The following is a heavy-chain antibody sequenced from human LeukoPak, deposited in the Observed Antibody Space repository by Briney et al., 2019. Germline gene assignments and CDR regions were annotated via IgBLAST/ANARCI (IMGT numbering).Heavy chain of an antibody. J-gene: IGHJ3*02. CDR2: TSSSSSYI. V-gene: IGHV3-21*04. CDR1: GFTFSSYS. Sequence: GGSLRLSCAASGFTFSSYSMNWVRQAPGKGLEWVSSTSSSSSYIYYADSVKGRFTISRDNAKNSLYLQMNSLRAEDTAVYYCAKLPGIAAAGGAFDIWGQGTMVTVSS. CDR3: AKLPGIAAAGGAFDI. D-gene: IGHD6-13*01.